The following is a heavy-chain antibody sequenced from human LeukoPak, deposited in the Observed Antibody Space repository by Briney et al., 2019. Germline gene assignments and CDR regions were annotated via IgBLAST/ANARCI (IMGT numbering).Heavy chain of an antibody. J-gene: IGHJ4*02. V-gene: IGHV1-2*02. CDR1: GYTFTGYY. CDR2: INPNSGGT. Sequence: ASVTVSCKASGYTFTGYYMHWVRQAPGQGLEWMGWINPNSGGTNYAQKFQGRVTMTRDTSISTAYMELSRLRSDDTAVYYCARGITIFGVVISYWGQGTLVTVSS. CDR3: ARGITIFGVVISY. D-gene: IGHD3-3*01.